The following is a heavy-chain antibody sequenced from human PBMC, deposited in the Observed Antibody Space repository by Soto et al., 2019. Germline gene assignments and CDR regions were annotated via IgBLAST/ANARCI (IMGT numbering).Heavy chain of an antibody. CDR3: AGAMVRTVTHFCXFDY. V-gene: IGHV3-11*01. CDR1: GFTFSDYY. D-gene: IGHD3-10*01. J-gene: IGHJ4*02. CDR2: ISSSGSTI. Sequence: GGSLRLSCAASGFTFSDYYMSWIRQAPGKGLEWVSYISSSGSTIYYADSVKGRFAISRDNAKNSLYLQMNSLRAEDTAVYYCAGAMVRTVTHFCXFDYWGQGTLVTVSS.